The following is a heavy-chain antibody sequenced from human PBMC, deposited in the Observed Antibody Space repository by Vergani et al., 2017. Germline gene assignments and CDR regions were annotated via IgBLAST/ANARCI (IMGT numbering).Heavy chain of an antibody. CDR3: ARGWELLQGGEDY. Sequence: EVQLVESGGGLVKPGGSLRLSCAASGFTFSSYSMNWVRQAPGKGLEWVSSISSSSSYIYYADSVKGRFTISRDNAKNSLYLQMNSLRAEDTAVYYCARGWELLQGGEDYWGQGTLVTVS. CDR1: GFTFSSYS. D-gene: IGHD1-26*01. CDR2: ISSSSSYI. J-gene: IGHJ4*02. V-gene: IGHV3-21*01.